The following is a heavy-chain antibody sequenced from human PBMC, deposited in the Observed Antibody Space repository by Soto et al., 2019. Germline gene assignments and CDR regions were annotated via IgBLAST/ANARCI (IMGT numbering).Heavy chain of an antibody. CDR3: ARTPPIVVVVAATLLDY. J-gene: IGHJ4*02. CDR2: ISAYNGNT. Sequence: ASVKVSCKASGYTFTSYGISWVRQAPGQGLEWMGWISAYNGNTNYAQKLQGRVTMTTDTSTSTAYMELRSLRSDDTAVYYCARTPPIVVVVAATLLDYWGQGTLVTVSS. V-gene: IGHV1-18*01. D-gene: IGHD2-15*01. CDR1: GYTFTSYG.